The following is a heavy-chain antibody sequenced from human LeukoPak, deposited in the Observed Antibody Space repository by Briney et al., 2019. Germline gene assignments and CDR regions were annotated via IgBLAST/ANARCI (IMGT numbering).Heavy chain of an antibody. CDR3: ASVGYGDYV. Sequence: SEALSLTCTVSGASINSYYWSWIRQPPGKGLEWIGYIYYSGSTNYSPSLKSRVTISVDTSKNQFSLKLSSVTAADTAVYYCASVGYGDYVWGQGTLVTVSS. CDR1: GASINSYY. V-gene: IGHV4-59*01. J-gene: IGHJ4*02. D-gene: IGHD4-17*01. CDR2: IYYSGST.